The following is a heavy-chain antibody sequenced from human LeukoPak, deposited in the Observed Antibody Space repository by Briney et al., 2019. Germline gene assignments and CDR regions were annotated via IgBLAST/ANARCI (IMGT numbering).Heavy chain of an antibody. Sequence: GASVKVSCKTSTYTFTYFGLSWVRQAPGQGLEWMGWIRPHNGDTNYAQKFQGRVTLTTDTSTNTVFLELRSLRSDDTAVYFCARDRIFGVPSDYYMDVWGKGTPVAVSS. CDR1: TYTFTYFG. CDR2: IRPHNGDT. CDR3: ARDRIFGVPSDYYMDV. V-gene: IGHV1-18*01. D-gene: IGHD3-3*02. J-gene: IGHJ6*03.